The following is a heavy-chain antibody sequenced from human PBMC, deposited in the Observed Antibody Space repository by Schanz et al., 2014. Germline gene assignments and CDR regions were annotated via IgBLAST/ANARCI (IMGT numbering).Heavy chain of an antibody. Sequence: WTWIRQPPGKGLEWIGYPSYSGSSVYNASLESRVTISLDLSKSQASLTLTSVTAADTAVYYCARDNDMLIGNVNGDDYYYAMDVWGPGTTVTVSS. CDR3: ARDNDMLIGNVNGDDYYYAMDV. D-gene: IGHD7-27*01. V-gene: IGHV4-59*01. CDR2: PSYSGSS. J-gene: IGHJ6*02.